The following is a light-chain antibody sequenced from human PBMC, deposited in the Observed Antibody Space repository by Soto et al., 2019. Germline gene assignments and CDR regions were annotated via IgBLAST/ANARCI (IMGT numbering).Light chain of an antibody. Sequence: EIVLTQSPATLSLSPGERATLSCRASQSVSSYLAWYQQKPGQAPRLLIYDASNRATGIPDRFSGSGSGTDFTPTISSLEPEDFAVYYCQQRSNWPPTFGGGTKVEIK. CDR3: QQRSNWPPT. CDR2: DAS. CDR1: QSVSSY. J-gene: IGKJ4*01. V-gene: IGKV3-11*01.